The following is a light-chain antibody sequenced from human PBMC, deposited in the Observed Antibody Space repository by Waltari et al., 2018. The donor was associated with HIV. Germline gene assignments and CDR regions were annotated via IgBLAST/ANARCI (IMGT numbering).Light chain of an antibody. CDR3: AAWDDSLNGWV. Sequence: QSVLTQSPSASGTPGQRVTISCSGRSPNIRSNTVIWYQQLPGTAPKLLIYSNDQRPSGVPDRFSGSKSGTSASLAISGLQSEDEADYYCAAWDDSLNGWVFGGGTKLTVL. J-gene: IGLJ3*02. CDR1: SPNIRSNT. CDR2: SND. V-gene: IGLV1-44*01.